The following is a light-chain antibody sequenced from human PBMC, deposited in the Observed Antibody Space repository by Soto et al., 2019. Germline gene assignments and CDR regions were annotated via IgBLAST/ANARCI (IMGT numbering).Light chain of an antibody. CDR1: QSVSSN. CDR3: QQYNNWPPYT. J-gene: IGKJ2*01. CDR2: GAS. V-gene: IGKV3-15*01. Sequence: EIVMTQSPATLSVSPGERATLSCRASQSVSSNLAWYQQKPGQAPRLLIYGASTRTTGIPARFSGSGSGTEFTLTFSSLQSEDFAVYYCQQYNNWPPYTFGQGTKLAIK.